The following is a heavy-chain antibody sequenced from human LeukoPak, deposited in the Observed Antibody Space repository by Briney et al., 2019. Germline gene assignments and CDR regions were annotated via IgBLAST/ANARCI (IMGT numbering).Heavy chain of an antibody. V-gene: IGHV3-21*06. J-gene: IGHJ4*02. D-gene: IGHD5-18*01. CDR1: GFTFSNYN. CDR3: AREGLGYGDFDY. Sequence: PGGSLRLSCAASGFTFSNYNMHWVRQAPGKGLEWVSSISSSSAYILYADSMEGRFTISRDNAKNSLYLQMNSLRAEDTAVYYCAREGLGYGDFDYWGQGTLVTVSS. CDR2: ISSSSAYI.